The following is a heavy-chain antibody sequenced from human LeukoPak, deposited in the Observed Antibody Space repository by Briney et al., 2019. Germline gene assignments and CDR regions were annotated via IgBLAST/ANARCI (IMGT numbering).Heavy chain of an antibody. CDR3: ARGMVTANFDY. V-gene: IGHV3-21*01. D-gene: IGHD2-21*02. J-gene: IGHJ4*02. Sequence: GRSLRLSCAASGFTFSSYSMNWVRQAPGKGLEWVSSISSSSSYIYYADSVKGRFTISRDNAKNSLYLQMNSLRAEDTAVYYCARGMVTANFDYWGQGTLVTVSS. CDR1: GFTFSSYS. CDR2: ISSSSSYI.